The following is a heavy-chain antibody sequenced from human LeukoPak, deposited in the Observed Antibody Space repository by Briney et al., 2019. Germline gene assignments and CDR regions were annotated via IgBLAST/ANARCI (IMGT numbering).Heavy chain of an antibody. V-gene: IGHV4-31*03. J-gene: IGHJ4*02. CDR3: ASTPITFGGVIASPGDY. CDR1: GGSISSGGYY. CDR2: IYYSGST. D-gene: IGHD3-16*02. Sequence: SQTLSLTCTVSGGSISSGGYYWSWLRQHPGTGLEWIGYIYYSGSTYYNPSLKSRVTISVDTSKNQFSLKLSSVTAADTAVYYCASTPITFGGVIASPGDYWGQGTLVTVSS.